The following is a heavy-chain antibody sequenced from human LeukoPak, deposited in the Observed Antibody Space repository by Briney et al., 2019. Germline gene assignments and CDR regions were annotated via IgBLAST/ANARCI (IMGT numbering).Heavy chain of an antibody. D-gene: IGHD2-15*01. CDR1: GFTFSSYA. CDR2: ISGSGGNT. Sequence: PGGSLRLSCAASGFTFSSYAMSWVRQAPGKRLEWVSAISGSGGNTYYADSVKGRFTISRDNSKNTLFLQMNSLRAEDTAVYYCAKDLVSGGGLLMIFDCWGQGTLVTVSS. CDR3: AKDLVSGGGLLMIFDC. V-gene: IGHV3-23*01. J-gene: IGHJ4*02.